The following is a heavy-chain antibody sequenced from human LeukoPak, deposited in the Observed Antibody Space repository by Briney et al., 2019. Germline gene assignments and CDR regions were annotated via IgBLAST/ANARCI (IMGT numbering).Heavy chain of an antibody. CDR2: IKQDGSEK. CDR1: GFTFSSYW. Sequence: GGSLRLSCAASGFTFSSYWMSWVRQAPGKGLEWVANIKQDGSEKYYVDSVKGRFTISRDNAKSSLYLQMNSLRVEDTAVYYCARWEYSNGWYYLDYWGQGTLVTSSS. J-gene: IGHJ4*02. V-gene: IGHV3-7*02. CDR3: ARWEYSNGWYYLDY. D-gene: IGHD6-19*01.